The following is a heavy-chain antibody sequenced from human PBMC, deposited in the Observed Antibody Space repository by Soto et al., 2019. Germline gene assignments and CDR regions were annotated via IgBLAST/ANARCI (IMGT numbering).Heavy chain of an antibody. J-gene: IGHJ4*02. D-gene: IGHD5-18*01. CDR1: GGSISSGGYP. V-gene: IGHV4-30-2*01. CDR3: ARTVDTAMFFYFDY. Sequence: PSETLSLTCAVSGGSISSGGYPWSWIRQPPGKGLEWIGYIHHSGSTYYNPSLKSRVTISVDRSKNQFSLKLSSVTAADTAVYYCARTVDTAMFFYFDYWGQAALVSVS. CDR2: IHHSGST.